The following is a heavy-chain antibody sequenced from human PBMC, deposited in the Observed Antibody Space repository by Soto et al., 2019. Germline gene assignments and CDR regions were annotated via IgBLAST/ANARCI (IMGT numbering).Heavy chain of an antibody. CDR1: GDSINSGDYY. Sequence: QVQLQESGPGLVKPSETLPLTCTVSGDSINSGDYYWSWIRQPPGKGLEWIGYIHYGGNTYYNPSLQSRITRPLDTSKNQFSLRLSSVTAADTAVYYCASDLSWVAPWGQGTLVTVSS. CDR2: IHYGGNT. J-gene: IGHJ5*02. CDR3: ASDLSWVAP. V-gene: IGHV4-30-4*01.